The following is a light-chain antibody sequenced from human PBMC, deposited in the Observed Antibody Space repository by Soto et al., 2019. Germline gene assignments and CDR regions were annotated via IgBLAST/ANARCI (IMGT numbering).Light chain of an antibody. J-gene: IGKJ1*01. CDR1: QGISNW. V-gene: IGKV1-12*01. CDR2: AAS. Sequence: DIQMTQYPSSVSASVGDRVTITCRASQGISNWLAWYQQKPGKAPTLLIYAASSLQSGVPSRFSGSGSGTDFTLTISSLQHEDFVTYYCQQANSFPWTFGQGNKVEIK. CDR3: QQANSFPWT.